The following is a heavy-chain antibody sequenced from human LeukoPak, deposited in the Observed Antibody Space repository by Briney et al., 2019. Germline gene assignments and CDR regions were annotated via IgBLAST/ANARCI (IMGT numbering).Heavy chain of an antibody. CDR3: AKDWGSSDWYNWFDP. CDR2: ISHDGGVE. J-gene: IGHJ5*02. CDR1: GFTIANHG. V-gene: IGHV3-30*18. Sequence: GGSLRLSCVVSGFTIANHGMHWVRQAAGKGLEWVAMISHDGGVEYYRDSVKGRLIISRDNSNDMLYLQMNSLRVEDTAVYYCAKDWGSSDWYNWFDPWGQGTLVTVSS. D-gene: IGHD6-19*01.